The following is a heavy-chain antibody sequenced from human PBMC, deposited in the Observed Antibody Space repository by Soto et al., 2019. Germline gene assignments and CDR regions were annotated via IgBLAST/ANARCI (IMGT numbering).Heavy chain of an antibody. V-gene: IGHV3-33*01. D-gene: IGHD3-3*01. CDR2: IWYDGSNK. Sequence: PGGSRRLSCAASGLTFSSYGMHWVRRAPGKGLEWVAVIWYDGSNKYYADSVKGRFTISRDNSKNTLYLQMNSLRAEDTAVYYCARGATIFGDEPYGMDVWGQGTTVTVSS. CDR1: GLTFSSYG. CDR3: ARGATIFGDEPYGMDV. J-gene: IGHJ6*02.